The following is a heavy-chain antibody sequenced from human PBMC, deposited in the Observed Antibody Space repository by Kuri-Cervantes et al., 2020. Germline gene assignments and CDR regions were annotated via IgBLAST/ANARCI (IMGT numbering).Heavy chain of an antibody. CDR1: GLTFSSYG. J-gene: IGHJ4*02. Sequence: GGSLRLSCAASGLTFSSYGIHWVRQAPGKGLEWVSAISGSGGSTYYADSVKGRFTISRDNSKNTLYLQMNSLRADDTAIYYCASHKRKFDYWGQGTLVTVSS. CDR2: ISGSGGST. CDR3: ASHKRKFDY. V-gene: IGHV3-23*01.